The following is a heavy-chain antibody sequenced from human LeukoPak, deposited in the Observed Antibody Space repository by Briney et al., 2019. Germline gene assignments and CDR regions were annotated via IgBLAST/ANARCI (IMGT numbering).Heavy chain of an antibody. D-gene: IGHD2-15*01. V-gene: IGHV1-8*03. J-gene: IGHJ4*02. CDR2: MNPNSGNT. CDR1: GYTFTSYD. Sequence: GASVKVSCKASGYTFTSYDINWVRQATGQGLEWMGWMNPNSGNTGYAQKFQGRVTITRNTSISTAYMELSSLRSEDTAVYYCARIYCSGGSCYYYFDYWGQGTLVTVSS. CDR3: ARIYCSGGSCYYYFDY.